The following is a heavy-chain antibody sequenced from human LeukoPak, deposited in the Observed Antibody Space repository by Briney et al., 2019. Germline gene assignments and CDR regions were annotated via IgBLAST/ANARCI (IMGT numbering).Heavy chain of an antibody. J-gene: IGHJ5*02. CDR1: GGTFSSYA. Sequence: SVKVSCKASGGTFSSYAISWVRRAPGQGLEWMGWIIPIFGTANYAQKFQGRVTITTDESTSTAYMELSSLRSEDTAVYYCAREVGLGSSWYGWFDPWGQGTLVTVSS. CDR3: AREVGLGSSWYGWFDP. V-gene: IGHV1-69*05. CDR2: IIPIFGTA. D-gene: IGHD6-13*01.